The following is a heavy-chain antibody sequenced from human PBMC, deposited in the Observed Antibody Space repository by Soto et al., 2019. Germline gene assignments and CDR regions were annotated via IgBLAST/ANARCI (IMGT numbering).Heavy chain of an antibody. J-gene: IGHJ6*02. CDR1: GGSVSSGGYS. CDR2: IYHNGSP. Sequence: SETLSVTCAVSGGSVSSGGYSWSWIRQPPGKGLEWIGYIYHNGSPYYNPSLKSRVTISVDRSKNQFSLKLSSVTAADTAVYYCARVPDVWGQGTTVTVSS. V-gene: IGHV4-30-2*01. CDR3: ARVPDV.